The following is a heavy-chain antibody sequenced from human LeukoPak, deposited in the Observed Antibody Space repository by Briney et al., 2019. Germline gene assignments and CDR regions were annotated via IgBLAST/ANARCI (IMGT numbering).Heavy chain of an antibody. CDR1: GYTFTGYY. CDR2: INPKSGVT. D-gene: IGHD5-18*01. J-gene: IGHJ5*02. Sequence: ASVKVSCKASGYTFTGYYMHWVPQAPGQGLEWMGWINPKSGVTNYAQKFQGRVTLTRDTSISTAYMDLSRLTSNDTAVYYCARERPDTVMMMGRFDPWGQGTQVTVSS. V-gene: IGHV1-2*02. CDR3: ARERPDTVMMMGRFDP.